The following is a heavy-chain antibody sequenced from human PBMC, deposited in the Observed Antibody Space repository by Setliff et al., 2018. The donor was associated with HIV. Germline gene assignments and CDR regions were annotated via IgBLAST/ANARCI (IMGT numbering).Heavy chain of an antibody. J-gene: IGHJ4*02. CDR3: ARVGSYWSTFDY. CDR1: GYTVTTYG. V-gene: IGHV7-4-1*02. CDR2: FNTETRNP. Sequence: ASVKVSCKASGYTVTTYGISWVRQAPGQGLEWMGWFNTETRNPMYAQAFKGRLVFSLDTSVSTAHLQINSLKAEDTAMYYCARVGSYWSTFDYWGQGALVTVS. D-gene: IGHD1-26*01.